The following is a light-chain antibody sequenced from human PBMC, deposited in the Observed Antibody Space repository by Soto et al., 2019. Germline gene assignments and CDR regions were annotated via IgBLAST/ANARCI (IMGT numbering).Light chain of an antibody. Sequence: QSALTQPRSVSGSPGQSVPISCTGTSSDVGGYNYVSWYQQHPGKAPKLIIYDVTKRPSGVPDRFSGSSSGNTASLTISGLQAEDEADYFCCSYAGSYSYVFGTGTKGTVL. CDR2: DVT. J-gene: IGLJ1*01. V-gene: IGLV2-11*01. CDR1: SSDVGGYNY. CDR3: CSYAGSYSYV.